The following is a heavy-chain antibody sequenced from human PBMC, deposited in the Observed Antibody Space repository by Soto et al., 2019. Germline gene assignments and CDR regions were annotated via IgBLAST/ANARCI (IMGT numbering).Heavy chain of an antibody. J-gene: IGHJ5*02. CDR1: GGTFSSFT. Sequence: QVQLVQSGAEVKKPGSSVKVSCKASGGTFSSFTISWVRQAPGQGLEWMGGFIRVSGPAHYAQQFQGRVTLTADESSNTTYMEFSSLRSADTAVYYCAKMICSGGSCYSGWFDPWGQGTLVIVAS. V-gene: IGHV1-69*01. D-gene: IGHD2-15*01. CDR3: AKMICSGGSCYSGWFDP. CDR2: FIRVSGPA.